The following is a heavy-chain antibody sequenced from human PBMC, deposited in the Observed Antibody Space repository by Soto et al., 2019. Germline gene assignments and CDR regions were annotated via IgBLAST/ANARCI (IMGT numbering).Heavy chain of an antibody. CDR3: PRVAVAGTRVDY. Sequence: QVQLQESGPGLVKPSGTLSLTCAVSGGSISSSNWWSWVRQPPGKGLEWIGEIYHSGSTNYNPSLKSRVSISADKSKTPVSLKLSSVAAADTAVYYCPRVAVAGTRVDYWGQGTLVTVSS. V-gene: IGHV4-4*02. CDR1: GGSISSSNW. CDR2: IYHSGST. D-gene: IGHD6-19*01. J-gene: IGHJ4*02.